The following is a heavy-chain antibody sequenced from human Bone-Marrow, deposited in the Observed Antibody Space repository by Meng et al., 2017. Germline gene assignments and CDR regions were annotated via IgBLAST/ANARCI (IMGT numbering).Heavy chain of an antibody. D-gene: IGHD6-13*01. CDR1: GFTFSSYS. CDR3: AKDPGYSSSWNAFDI. J-gene: IGHJ3*02. Sequence: GESLKISCAASGFTFSSYSMNWVRQAPGRGLEWVSAISASGGYTYYADSVKGRFTISRDNSKNTLYLQMNSLRAEDTAVYYCAKDPGYSSSWNAFDIWGQGTMVTVSS. CDR2: ISASGGYT. V-gene: IGHV3-23*01.